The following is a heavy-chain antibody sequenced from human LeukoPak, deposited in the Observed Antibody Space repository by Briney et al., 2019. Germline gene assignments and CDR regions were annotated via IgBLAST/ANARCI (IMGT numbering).Heavy chain of an antibody. J-gene: IGHJ6*03. CDR2: ISGSGGST. V-gene: IGHV3-23*01. D-gene: IGHD6-13*01. Sequence: PGGSLRLSCAASGFTFSSYAMSWVRQAPGKGLEWVSAISGSGGSTYYADSVKGRFTISRDNSKNTLYLQMNSLRAEDTAVYYCAKDPHSSSWLYYYYMDVWGKGTTVTVSS. CDR3: AKDPHSSSWLYYYYMDV. CDR1: GFTFSSYA.